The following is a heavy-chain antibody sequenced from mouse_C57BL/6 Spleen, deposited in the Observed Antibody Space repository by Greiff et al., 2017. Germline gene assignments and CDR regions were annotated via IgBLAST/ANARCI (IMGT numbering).Heavy chain of an antibody. D-gene: IGHD1-1*01. CDR3: ARWGYGSSYSY. CDR1: GYTFTSYW. CDR2: IYPGSGST. V-gene: IGHV1-55*01. J-gene: IGHJ2*01. Sequence: QVQLKQPGAELVKPGASVKMSCKASGYTFTSYWITWVKQRPGQGLEWIGDIYPGSGSTNYNEKFKSKATLTVDTSSSTAYMQLSSLTSEDSAVYYCARWGYGSSYSYWGQGTTLTVSS.